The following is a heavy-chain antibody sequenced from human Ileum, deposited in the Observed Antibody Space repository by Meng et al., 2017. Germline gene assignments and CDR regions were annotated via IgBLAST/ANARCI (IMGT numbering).Heavy chain of an antibody. J-gene: IGHJ4*02. CDR1: GYSFTGYY. CDR3: ASRNYNYDDYFEY. V-gene: IGHV1-2*06. D-gene: IGHD1-7*01. CDR2: INSNSGGT. Sequence: QVHVVQSGAEVKKPGASVKVSCKPSGYSFTGYYMHWVRQAPGQGREWMGRINSNSGGTNYAQKFKGRVTLTRDISTVYMELSSLRSDDTAVYYCASRNYNYDDYFEYWGQGTLVTVSS.